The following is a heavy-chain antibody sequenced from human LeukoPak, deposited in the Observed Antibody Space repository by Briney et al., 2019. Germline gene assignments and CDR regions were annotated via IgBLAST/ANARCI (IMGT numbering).Heavy chain of an antibody. CDR3: ATDTSKAYCSGGSCLGAFDI. CDR1: GYTLTELS. CDR2: FDPEDGET. D-gene: IGHD2-15*01. V-gene: IGHV1-24*01. J-gene: IGHJ3*02. Sequence: GASVKVSCKVSGYTLTELSMHWVRQAPGKGLEWMGGFDPEDGETIYAQKFQGRVTMTEDTSTDTAYMELSSLRSEDTAVYYCATDTSKAYCSGGSCLGAFDIWGQGTMVTVSS.